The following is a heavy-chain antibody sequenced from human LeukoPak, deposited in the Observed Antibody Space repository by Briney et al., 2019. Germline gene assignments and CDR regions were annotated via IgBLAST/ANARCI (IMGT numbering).Heavy chain of an antibody. D-gene: IGHD3-16*01. CDR3: ARDSLRGLGEYDY. Sequence: GASVKVSCKASGYTFTGYYMHWVRQAPGQGLEWMGWINPNSGGTNYAQKFQGWVTMTRDTSISTAYMELSRLRSDDTAVYYCARDSLRGLGEYDYRGQGTLVTVSS. CDR1: GYTFTGYY. V-gene: IGHV1-2*04. J-gene: IGHJ4*02. CDR2: INPNSGGT.